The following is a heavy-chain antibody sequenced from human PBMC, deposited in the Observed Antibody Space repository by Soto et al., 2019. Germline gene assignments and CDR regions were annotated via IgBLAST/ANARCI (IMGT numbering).Heavy chain of an antibody. Sequence: QLQLQESGPGLVKPSETLSLTCTVSGGSISSSSYYWGWIRQPPGKGLEWIGSIYYSGSTYYNPSLKSRVTISVDTTKNQFALKLSSVTAADTAVYYCASYIQYYYASSGYSPGHEAFDIWGQRTMVTVSS. CDR1: GGSISSSSYY. V-gene: IGHV4-39*01. D-gene: IGHD3-22*01. CDR3: ASYIQYYYASSGYSPGHEAFDI. J-gene: IGHJ3*02. CDR2: IYYSGST.